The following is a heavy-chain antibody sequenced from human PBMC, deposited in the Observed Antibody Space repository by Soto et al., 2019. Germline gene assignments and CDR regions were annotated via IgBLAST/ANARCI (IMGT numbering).Heavy chain of an antibody. D-gene: IGHD6-13*01. CDR3: ARAVGAGTLTYYFDY. V-gene: IGHV4-59*01. J-gene: IGHJ4*02. Sequence: QVQLQESGPGLVKPSETLSLTCTVSGGSISSYYWSWIRQPPGKGLEWIGYIYYSGSTNYNPSLKSRVTVSVDTSKNQFSLKLSSVTAADTAVYYCARAVGAGTLTYYFDYWGQGTLVTVSS. CDR2: IYYSGST. CDR1: GGSISSYY.